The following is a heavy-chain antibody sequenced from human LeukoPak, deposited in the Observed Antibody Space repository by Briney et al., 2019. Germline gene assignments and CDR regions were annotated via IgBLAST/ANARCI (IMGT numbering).Heavy chain of an antibody. D-gene: IGHD3-22*01. V-gene: IGHV1-18*01. CDR3: ARRDYYDSSGYGGYFDH. Sequence: ASVMVSCKASGYTFTYYGVTWVRQAPGQGLEWLGWISVYNGNTNYAQKFRDRVTMTTDTSTNTADMELRSLRSDDTAVYYCARRDYYDSSGYGGYFDHWGQGTLVTVSS. CDR1: GYTFTYYG. CDR2: ISVYNGNT. J-gene: IGHJ4*02.